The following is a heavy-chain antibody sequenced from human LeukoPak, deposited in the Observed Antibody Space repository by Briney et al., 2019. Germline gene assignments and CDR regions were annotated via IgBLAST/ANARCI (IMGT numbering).Heavy chain of an antibody. CDR1: GFTFSNYW. CDR2: INSDGSTT. V-gene: IGHV3-74*01. CDR3: ARDIASLVGGPDY. Sequence: GGSLRLSCAASGFTFSNYWMHWVRQAPGKGLVWVSRINSDGSTTSYADSVKGRFTISRDNAKNTLYLQMNSLRAEDTAVYYCARDIASLVGGPDYWDQGTLVTVSS. J-gene: IGHJ4*02. D-gene: IGHD1-26*01.